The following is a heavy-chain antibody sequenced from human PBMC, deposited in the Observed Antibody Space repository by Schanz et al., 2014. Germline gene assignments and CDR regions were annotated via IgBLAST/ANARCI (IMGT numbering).Heavy chain of an antibody. CDR3: ARGPSRGTYYYGMDV. J-gene: IGHJ6*02. V-gene: IGHV3-30*03. Sequence: QVQLVESGGGVVQPGRSLRLSCAASGFTFSNFGLHWVRQAPGKGLNWVAVISSDGTNKYYADSVQGRFTLSKDFSKDXLYLQMNSLRDEATAVYYCARGPSRGTYYYGMDVWGQGTTVTVSS. CDR1: GFTFSNFG. CDR2: ISSDGTNK. D-gene: IGHD2-2*01.